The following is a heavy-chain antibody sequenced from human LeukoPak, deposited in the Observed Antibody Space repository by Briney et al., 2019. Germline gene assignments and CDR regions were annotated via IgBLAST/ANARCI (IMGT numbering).Heavy chain of an antibody. V-gene: IGHV4-59*01. D-gene: IGHD5-12*01. CDR2: IYYSDST. Sequence: SETLSLTCTVSGGSISSYYWSWIRQPPGKGLEWIGYIYYSDSTNYNPSLKSRVTISLDTSKNQFSLKLSSVTAADTAVYYCASSTKGGYDSGWFDPWGQGTLATVSS. CDR1: GGSISSYY. J-gene: IGHJ5*02. CDR3: ASSTKGGYDSGWFDP.